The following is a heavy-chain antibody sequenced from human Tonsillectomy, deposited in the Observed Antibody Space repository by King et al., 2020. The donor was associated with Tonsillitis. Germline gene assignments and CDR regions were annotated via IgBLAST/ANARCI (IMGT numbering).Heavy chain of an antibody. CDR2: IYPGDSDT. J-gene: IGHJ5*02. CDR3: ARLQITIFGVVIIGNWFDP. D-gene: IGHD3-3*01. V-gene: IGHV5-51*01. Sequence: QLVQSGAEVKKPGESLKISCKGSGYSFTSYWIGWVRQMPGKGLEWMGIIYPGDSDTRYSPSFQGQVTISADKSISTAYLQWSRLKAWDTAMYYCARLQITIFGVVIIGNWFDPWGQGTLVTVSS. CDR1: GYSFTSYW.